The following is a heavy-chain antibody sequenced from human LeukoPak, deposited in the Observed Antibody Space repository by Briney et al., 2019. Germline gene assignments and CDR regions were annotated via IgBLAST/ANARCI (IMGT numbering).Heavy chain of an antibody. CDR3: ARDDDTAMALCSDY. V-gene: IGHV3-7*01. CDR1: GFTFSNYW. D-gene: IGHD5-18*01. J-gene: IGHJ4*02. CDR2: IKQDGSEK. Sequence: GGSLRLSCAASGFTFSNYWMGWVRQAPGKGLEWVANIKQDGSEKYYVDSVKGRFTISRDNAKNSLYLQMNSLRAEDTAVYYCARDDDTAMALCSDYWGQGTLVTVSS.